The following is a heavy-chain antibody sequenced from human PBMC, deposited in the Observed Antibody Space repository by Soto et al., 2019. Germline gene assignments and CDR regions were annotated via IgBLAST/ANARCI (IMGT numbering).Heavy chain of an antibody. CDR3: ATLWDSSGFHRGYYCDS. Sequence: QVQLEQSGAEVKRPGASVKVSCKVSGYTVSELSMNWLRQGPGKALEWIGGFDPEAGEKIFSQNFQGRVITTEDTSRDFAYIELTSLTSDDTAVYYCATLWDSSGFHRGYYCDSWAQGTLVTVSS. D-gene: IGHD3-22*01. J-gene: IGHJ4*02. CDR2: FDPEAGEK. V-gene: IGHV1-24*01. CDR1: GYTVSELS.